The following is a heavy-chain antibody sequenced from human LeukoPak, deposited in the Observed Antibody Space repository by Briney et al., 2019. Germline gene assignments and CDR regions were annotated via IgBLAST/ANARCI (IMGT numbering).Heavy chain of an antibody. D-gene: IGHD3-10*01. CDR3: ARHSGGFDP. J-gene: IGHJ5*02. V-gene: IGHV4-39*01. CDR2: IYYSGST. CDR1: GGSISSSSYY. Sequence: SETLSLTCTVSGGSISSSSYYWGWIRQPPGKGLEWIGSIYYSGSTSYNPSLKSRVTISVDTSKNQVYLKVSSGTGADTAGYYCARHSGGFDPWGQGTLVSDSS.